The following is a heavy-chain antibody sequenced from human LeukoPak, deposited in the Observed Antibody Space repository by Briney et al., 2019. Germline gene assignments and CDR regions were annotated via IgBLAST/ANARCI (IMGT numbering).Heavy chain of an antibody. Sequence: SETLSLTCTVSGYSISSGYYWGWIRQPPGKGLEWIGSIYHSGSTYYNPSLKSRVTISVDTSKNQFSLKLSSVTAADTAVYYCARARAMTWGGSGYYYPTPKKFFDYWGQGTLVTVSS. CDR3: ARARAMTWGGSGYYYPTPKKFFDY. CDR1: GYSISSGYY. J-gene: IGHJ4*02. D-gene: IGHD3-22*01. V-gene: IGHV4-38-2*02. CDR2: IYHSGST.